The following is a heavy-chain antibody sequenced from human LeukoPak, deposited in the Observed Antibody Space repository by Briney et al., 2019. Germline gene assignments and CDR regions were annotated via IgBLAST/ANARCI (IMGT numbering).Heavy chain of an antibody. CDR3: ARDRRLGQAENYGETPYYFDY. V-gene: IGHV1-69*01. J-gene: IGHJ4*02. Sequence: SVKVSCKASGGTFSSYAISWVQQAPGQGLEWMGGIIPIFGTANYAQKFQGRVTITADESTSTAYMELSSLRSEDTAVYYCARDRRLGQAENYGETPYYFDYWGQGTLVTVSS. CDR2: IIPIFGTA. CDR1: GGTFSSYA. D-gene: IGHD4-17*01.